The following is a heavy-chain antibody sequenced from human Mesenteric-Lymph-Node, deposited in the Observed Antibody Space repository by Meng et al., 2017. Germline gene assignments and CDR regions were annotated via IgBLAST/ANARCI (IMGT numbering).Heavy chain of an antibody. Sequence: QVELGEAGGGVVQPGRSLSISCAASGFTFSSYAMHWVRQAPGKGLEWVAVISYDGSNKYYADSVKGRFTISRDNSKNTLYLQMNSLRAEDTAVYYCARGEDYGDYGDYWGQGTLVTVSS. V-gene: IGHV3-30*01. CDR3: ARGEDYGDYGDY. D-gene: IGHD4-17*01. CDR2: ISYDGSNK. CDR1: GFTFSSYA. J-gene: IGHJ4*02.